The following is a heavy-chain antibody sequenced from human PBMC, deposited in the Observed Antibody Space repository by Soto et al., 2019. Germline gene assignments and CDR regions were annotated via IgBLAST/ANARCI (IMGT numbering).Heavy chain of an antibody. CDR2: ISAYNGNT. CDR1: GYTFTSYG. Sequence: ASLKVSCKASGYTFTSYGISWVRQAPGQGLEWMGWISAYNGNTSYAQKLQGRVTMTTDTSTSTAYMELRSLRSDDTAVYYCAREGRTGTTPFYYYGMDVWGQGTTVTVSS. V-gene: IGHV1-18*01. CDR3: AREGRTGTTPFYYYGMDV. D-gene: IGHD1-7*01. J-gene: IGHJ6*02.